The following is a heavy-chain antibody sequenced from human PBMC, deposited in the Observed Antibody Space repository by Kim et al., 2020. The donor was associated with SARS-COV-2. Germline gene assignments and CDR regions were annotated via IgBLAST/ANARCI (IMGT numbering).Heavy chain of an antibody. J-gene: IGHJ6*02. D-gene: IGHD3-9*01. CDR2: MSGSGGST. CDR1: GFTFSSYA. Sequence: GGSLRLSYAASGFTFSSYAMSWVRQAPGKGLEWVSAMSGSGGSTYYADSVKGRFTISRDNSKNTLYLQMNSLRAEDTAVYYCAKENYDILTGFSHYGMDVWGQGTTVTVSS. V-gene: IGHV3-23*01. CDR3: AKENYDILTGFSHYGMDV.